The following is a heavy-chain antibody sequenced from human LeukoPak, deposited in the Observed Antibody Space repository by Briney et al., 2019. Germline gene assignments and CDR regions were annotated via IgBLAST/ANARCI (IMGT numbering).Heavy chain of an antibody. CDR3: ARRNSGFNGGYTFDS. Sequence: SQTLSLTCAVSSGSISSGGYSWSWIRQAPGSGLEWIGYIYHLGAAYYNSSLQNRVSISIDRSQNQFSLRLSSLTAADTAVYYCARRNSGFNGGYTFDSWGQGILVTVSS. D-gene: IGHD2-8*01. J-gene: IGHJ4*02. CDR2: IYHLGAA. V-gene: IGHV4-30-2*01. CDR1: SGSISSGGYS.